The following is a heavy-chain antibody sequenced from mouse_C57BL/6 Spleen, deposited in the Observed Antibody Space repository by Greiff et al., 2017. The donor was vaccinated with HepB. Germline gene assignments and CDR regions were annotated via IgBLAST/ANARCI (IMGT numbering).Heavy chain of an antibody. CDR1: GYTFTSYW. V-gene: IGHV1-5*01. D-gene: IGHD1-1*01. CDR3: SITTVVADAMDY. J-gene: IGHJ4*01. Sequence: VQLQQSGTVLARPGASVKMSCKTSGYTFTSYWMHWVKQRPGQGLEWIGAIYPGNSDTSYNQKFKGKAKLTAVTSASTAYMELSSLTNEDSAVYYCSITTVVADAMDYWGQGTSVTVSS. CDR2: IYPGNSDT.